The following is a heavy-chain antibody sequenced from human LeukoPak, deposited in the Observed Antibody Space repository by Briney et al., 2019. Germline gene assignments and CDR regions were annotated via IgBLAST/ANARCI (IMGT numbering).Heavy chain of an antibody. D-gene: IGHD5-18*01. J-gene: IGHJ6*02. CDR1: GDSISSGYY. V-gene: IGHV4-38-2*02. CDR3: ATCGYSYGYRDYYYYYGMDV. Sequence: SETLSLTCTVSGDSISSGYYWGWIRQPPGKGLEWIGSIYHSGSTYYNPSLKSRVTISVDTSKNQFSLKLSSVTAADTAVYYCATCGYSYGYRDYYYYYGMDVWGQGTTVTVSS. CDR2: IYHSGST.